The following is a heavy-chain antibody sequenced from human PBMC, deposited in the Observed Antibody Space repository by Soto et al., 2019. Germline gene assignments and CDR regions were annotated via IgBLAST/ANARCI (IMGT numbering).Heavy chain of an antibody. CDR3: ARAGIADRPLSSGWFDP. V-gene: IGHV4-59*01. CDR2: IYYSGST. D-gene: IGHD6-6*01. J-gene: IGHJ5*02. Sequence: LSLTCTVSGGSISSYYWSWIRQPPGKGLEWIGYIYYSGSTNYNPSLKSRVTISVDTSKNQFSLKLSSVTAADTAVYYCARAGIADRPLSSGWFDPWGQGTLVTVSS. CDR1: GGSISSYY.